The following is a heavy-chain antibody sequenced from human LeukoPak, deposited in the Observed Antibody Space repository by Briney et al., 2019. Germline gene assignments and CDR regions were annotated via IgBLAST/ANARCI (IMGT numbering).Heavy chain of an antibody. CDR3: AKYDSSGYYNWFDP. J-gene: IGHJ5*02. CDR2: IYYSGST. Sequence: YPSETLSLTCTVSGGSISSSSYYWGWLRQPPGKGLEWIGSIYYSGSTYYNPSLKSRVTISVDTSKNQFSLKLSSVTAADTAVYYCAKYDSSGYYNWFDPWGQGTLVTVSS. V-gene: IGHV4-39*01. CDR1: GGSISSSSYY. D-gene: IGHD3-22*01.